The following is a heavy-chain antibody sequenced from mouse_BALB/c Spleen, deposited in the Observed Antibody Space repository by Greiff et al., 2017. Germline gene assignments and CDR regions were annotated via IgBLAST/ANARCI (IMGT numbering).Heavy chain of an antibody. V-gene: IGHV5-17*02. CDR3: ARGGEDYFDY. J-gene: IGHJ2*01. CDR2: ISSGSSTI. Sequence: EVQLVESGGGLVQPGGSRKLSCAASGFTFSSFGMHWVRQAPEKGLGWVAYISSGSSTIYYADTVKGRFTISRDNPKNTLFLQMTSLRSEDTAMYYCARGGEDYFDYWGQGTTLTVSS. CDR1: GFTFSSFG.